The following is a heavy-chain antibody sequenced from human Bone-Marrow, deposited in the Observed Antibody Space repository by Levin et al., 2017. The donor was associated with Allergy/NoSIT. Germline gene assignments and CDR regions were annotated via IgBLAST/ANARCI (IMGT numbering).Heavy chain of an antibody. V-gene: IGHV3-48*02. CDR3: ASDPARGYYDSSGYSGDH. CDR2: STRSGDRT. CDR1: GFTFRHYT. J-gene: IGHJ4*02. Sequence: GGSLRLSCAASGFTFRHYTMNWVRQAPGKGLEWVSCSTRSGDRTYYADSVKGRFTISRDNAKNSLYLQLNRLRDEDTAMYSCASDPARGYYDSSGYSGDHWGQGTLVTVSS. D-gene: IGHD3-22*01.